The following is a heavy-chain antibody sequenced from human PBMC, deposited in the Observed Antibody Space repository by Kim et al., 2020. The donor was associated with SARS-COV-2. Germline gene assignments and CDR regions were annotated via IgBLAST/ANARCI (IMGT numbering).Heavy chain of an antibody. CDR3: ARRKGVSSTSQYYYGMDV. V-gene: IGHV3-13*04. Sequence: GGSLRLSCAASGFTFSSYDMHWVRQATGKGLEWVSAIGTAGDTYYPGSVKGRFTISRENAKNSLYLQMNSLRAGDTAVYYCARRKGVSSTSQYYYGMDVWGQGTTVTVSS. J-gene: IGHJ6*02. CDR1: GFTFSSYD. CDR2: IGTAGDT. D-gene: IGHD2-2*01.